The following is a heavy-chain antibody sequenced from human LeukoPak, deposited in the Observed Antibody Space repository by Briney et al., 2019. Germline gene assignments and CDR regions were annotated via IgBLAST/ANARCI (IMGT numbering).Heavy chain of an antibody. CDR1: GITFSSYS. CDR3: AREAYNWNPFDY. V-gene: IGHV3-21*01. D-gene: IGHD1-20*01. J-gene: IGHJ4*02. CDR2: ISSSSSYI. Sequence: GGSLRLSCAASGITFSSYSMNWVRQAPGKGLEWVSSISSSSSYIYYADSVKGRFTISGDNSKNTLYLQMNSLRAEDTAVYYCAREAYNWNPFDYWGQGTLVTVSS.